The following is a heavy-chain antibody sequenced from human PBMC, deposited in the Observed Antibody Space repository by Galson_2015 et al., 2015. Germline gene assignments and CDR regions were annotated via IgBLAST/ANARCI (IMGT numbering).Heavy chain of an antibody. V-gene: IGHV3-23*01. CDR1: GFTFSSYA. CDR3: ARGATTVITPCWYFDL. J-gene: IGHJ2*01. D-gene: IGHD4-23*01. CDR2: ISGDGDVT. Sequence: SLRLSCAASGFTFSSYAMIWVRQAPGKGLEWVSAISGDGDVTYYADSVKGRFTISRDNSKNTLSLQMNSLRAEDTAVYLCARGATTVITPCWYFDLWGRGTLVIASS.